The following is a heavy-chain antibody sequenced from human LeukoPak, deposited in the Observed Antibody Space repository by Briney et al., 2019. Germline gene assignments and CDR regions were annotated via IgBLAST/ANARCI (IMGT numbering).Heavy chain of an antibody. CDR3: AREKPYCSSTSCYALKNWFDP. CDR1: GFTFSSYA. V-gene: IGHV3-30*04. CDR2: ISYDGSNK. Sequence: GGSLRLSCAASGFTFSSYAMHWVRQAPGKGLEWVAVISYDGSNKYYADSVKGRFTISRDNSKNTLYLQMNSLRAEDTAVYYCAREKPYCSSTSCYALKNWFDPWGQGTLVTVSS. J-gene: IGHJ5*02. D-gene: IGHD2-2*01.